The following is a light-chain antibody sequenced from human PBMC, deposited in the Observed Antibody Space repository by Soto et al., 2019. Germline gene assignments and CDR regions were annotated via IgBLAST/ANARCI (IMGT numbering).Light chain of an antibody. V-gene: IGKV3-20*01. CDR1: QSLSTSY. CDR2: GGS. CDR3: QQYSSSRT. Sequence: PGARATGSYRASQSLSTSYLAWYQQKPGQAPRLLIYGGSSRASGIPVRFSGSGSETDFTLTITSLEPADFAVYYCQQYSSSRTFGQGTKVDIK. J-gene: IGKJ1*01.